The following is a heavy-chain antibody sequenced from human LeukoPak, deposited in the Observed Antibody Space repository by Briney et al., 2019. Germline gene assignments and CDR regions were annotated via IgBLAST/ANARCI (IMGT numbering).Heavy chain of an antibody. J-gene: IGHJ3*02. D-gene: IGHD3-22*01. Sequence: PSETLSLTCTVSGGSITTDYWSWIRQPAGKGLEWIGRIYTSGSTNYNPSLKSRVTMSVDTSKNQFSLKLSSVTAADTAVYYCARGGSYDSSGYFDAFDIWGQGTMVTVSS. V-gene: IGHV4-4*07. CDR3: ARGGSYDSSGYFDAFDI. CDR1: GGSITTDY. CDR2: IYTSGST.